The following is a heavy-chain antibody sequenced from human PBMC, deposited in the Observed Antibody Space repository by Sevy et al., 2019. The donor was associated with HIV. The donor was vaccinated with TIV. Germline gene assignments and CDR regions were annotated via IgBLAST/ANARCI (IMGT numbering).Heavy chain of an antibody. CDR2: ISSSSSTI. J-gene: IGHJ4*02. D-gene: IGHD6-19*01. V-gene: IGHV3-48*02. CDR3: ARITGWRFDY. CDR1: GFTFSSYS. Sequence: GESLKISCAASGFTFSSYSMNWVRQAPGKGLEWVSYISSSSSTIYYADSVKGRFTISRDNAKNSLYLQMNSLRDEDTAVYYCARITGWRFDYWGQGTLVTVSS.